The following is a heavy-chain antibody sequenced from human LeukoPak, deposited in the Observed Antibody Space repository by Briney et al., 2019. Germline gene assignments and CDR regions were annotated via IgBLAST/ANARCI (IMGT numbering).Heavy chain of an antibody. V-gene: IGHV3-15*04. CDR1: GFTFSNTW. Sequence: PGGSLRLSCAASGFTFSNTWMSWVRHAPGKGLEWVGRIESKTDGGTTDYAAPVKGRFTISRDDSKNTLYVQMNSLKTEDTAVYYCTTGPYDYGSGTYYHWGQGTLVTVSS. CDR2: IESKTDGGTT. D-gene: IGHD3-10*01. CDR3: TTGPYDYGSGTYYH. J-gene: IGHJ4*02.